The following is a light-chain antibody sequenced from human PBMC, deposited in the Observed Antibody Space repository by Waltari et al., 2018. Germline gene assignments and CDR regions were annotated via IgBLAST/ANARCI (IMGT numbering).Light chain of an antibody. V-gene: IGKV3-11*01. CDR3: QQRSNWPIT. Sequence: EIVLTQSRATMSLSPGERATLSCRASQSVGSYLAWYQQKPGQAPRLLIYYASNRATGIPARFIGSGSGTDFTLTISSLEPEDFAVYYCQQRSNWPITFGQGTRLEIK. CDR2: YAS. J-gene: IGKJ5*01. CDR1: QSVGSY.